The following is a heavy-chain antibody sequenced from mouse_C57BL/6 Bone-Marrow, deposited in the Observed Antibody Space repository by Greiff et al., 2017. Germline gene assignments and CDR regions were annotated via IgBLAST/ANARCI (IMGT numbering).Heavy chain of an antibody. CDR2: INPGSGGT. Sequence: QVQLKQSGAELVRPGTSVKVSCKASGYAFTNYLIEWVKQRPGQGLEWIGVINPGSGGTNYNEKFKGKATLTADKSSSTAYMQLSSLTSEDSAVYFCARPYYYGSGDFDYWGQGTTLTVSS. CDR3: ARPYYYGSGDFDY. J-gene: IGHJ2*01. V-gene: IGHV1-54*01. D-gene: IGHD1-1*01. CDR1: GYAFTNYL.